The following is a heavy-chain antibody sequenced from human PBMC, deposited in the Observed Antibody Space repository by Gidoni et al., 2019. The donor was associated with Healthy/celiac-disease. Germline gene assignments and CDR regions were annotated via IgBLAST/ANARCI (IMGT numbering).Heavy chain of an antibody. D-gene: IGHD3-22*01. Sequence: QVQLVQSGAEVKKPGASVKVSCKASGYTFTSYGISWVRQAPGQGLEWMGWISAYNGNTNYAQKLQGRVTMTTDTSTSTAYMELRSLRSDDTAVYYCARDKAVAPGGYYYDSSDMDVWGQGTTVTVSS. V-gene: IGHV1-18*04. CDR2: ISAYNGNT. CDR1: GYTFTSYG. J-gene: IGHJ6*02. CDR3: ARDKAVAPGGYYYDSSDMDV.